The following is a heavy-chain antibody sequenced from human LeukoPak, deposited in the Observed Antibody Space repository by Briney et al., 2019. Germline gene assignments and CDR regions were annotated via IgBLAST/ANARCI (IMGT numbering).Heavy chain of an antibody. V-gene: IGHV1-69*05. D-gene: IGHD3-3*01. CDR1: GGTFSSYA. Sequence: GASVKVSCKASGGTFSSYAISWVRQAPGQGLEWMGGIIPIFGTANYAQKFQGRVTITTDESTSTAYMELSSLRSEDTAVYYCARGDFWSGYYRAGDAFDIWGQGTMVTVSS. CDR3: ARGDFWSGYYRAGDAFDI. J-gene: IGHJ3*02. CDR2: IIPIFGTA.